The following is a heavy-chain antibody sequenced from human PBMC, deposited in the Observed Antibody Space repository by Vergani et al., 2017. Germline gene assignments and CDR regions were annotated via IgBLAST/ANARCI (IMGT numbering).Heavy chain of an antibody. D-gene: IGHD1-26*01. CDR3: ARDLLGGSYRPSWFDP. CDR2: IYTSGST. CDR1: GGSISSGSYY. J-gene: IGHJ5*02. Sequence: QVQLQESGPGLVKPSQTLSLTCTVSGGSISSGSYYWSWIRQPAGKGLEWIGRIYTSGSTNYNPSLKSRVTISVDTSKNQCSLKLSSVTAADTAVYYCARDLLGGSYRPSWFDPWGQGTLVTVSS. V-gene: IGHV4-61*02.